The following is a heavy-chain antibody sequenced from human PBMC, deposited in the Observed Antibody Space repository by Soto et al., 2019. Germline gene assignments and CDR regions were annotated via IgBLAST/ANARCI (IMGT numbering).Heavy chain of an antibody. V-gene: IGHV3-23*01. CDR2: ISGSGGST. D-gene: IGHD1-26*01. CDR3: AKVSGSRLYYYGMDV. J-gene: IGHJ6*02. Sequence: PGGSLRLSCAASGFTFSSYSMSWVRQAPGKGLEWVSAISGSGGSTYYADSVKGRFTISRDNSKNTLYLQMNSLRAEDTAVYYCAKVSGSRLYYYGMDVWGQGTTVTVSS. CDR1: GFTFSSYS.